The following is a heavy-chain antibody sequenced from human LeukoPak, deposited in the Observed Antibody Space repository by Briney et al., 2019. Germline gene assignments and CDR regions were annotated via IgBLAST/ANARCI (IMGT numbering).Heavy chain of an antibody. J-gene: IGHJ4*02. CDR1: GFTISSYTFGSYT. V-gene: IGHV3-21*01. CDR3: ARDQDYSKGFDY. Sequence: PGGSLRLSCAASGFTISSYTFGSYTMNWVRQAPGKGLEWVASTDSTSRYIYYTDSVKGRFTISKDNANSSLHLQMNSLRAEDTAVYYCARDQDYSKGFDYWGQGTLVTVSS. CDR2: TDSTSRYI. D-gene: IGHD4-11*01.